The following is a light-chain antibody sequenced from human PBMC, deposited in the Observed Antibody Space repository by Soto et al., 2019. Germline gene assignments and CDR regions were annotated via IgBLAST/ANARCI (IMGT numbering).Light chain of an antibody. CDR1: SSNIGAGYD. CDR3: QSYDSSLTGSGV. V-gene: IGLV1-40*01. J-gene: IGLJ3*02. Sequence: QSVLTQPPSVSGAPGQRVTISCIGSSSNIGAGYDVHWYQQLPGTAPKLLIYGNKNRPSGVPDRFSGSKSATSASLAITGLQAEDEADYYCQSYDSSLTGSGVFGGGTKLTVL. CDR2: GNK.